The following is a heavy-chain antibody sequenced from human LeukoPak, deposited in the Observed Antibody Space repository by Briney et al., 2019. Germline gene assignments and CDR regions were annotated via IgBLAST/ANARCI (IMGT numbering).Heavy chain of an antibody. Sequence: SETLSLTCTVSGGSISSYYWSWIRQPPGKGLEWIGYIYYSGSTNYNPSLKSRVTISVDTSKNQFSLKLSSVTAADTAVYYCARHRFEEFDYWGQGTLVTVSS. CDR1: GGSISSYY. CDR3: ARHRFEEFDY. V-gene: IGHV4-59*08. J-gene: IGHJ4*02. CDR2: IYYSGST. D-gene: IGHD3-10*01.